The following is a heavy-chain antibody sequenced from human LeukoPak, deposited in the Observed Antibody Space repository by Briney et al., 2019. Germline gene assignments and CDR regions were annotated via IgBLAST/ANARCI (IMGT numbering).Heavy chain of an antibody. CDR2: IFFSGRT. Sequence: SETLSLTCIVSGASISSHYWGWIRQSPGQGLEWIGYIFFSGRTNYHPPLKSRVTISIDTSKTQFSLKLSSVTAADTAVYYCARMNGNYDVLDWGQGTLVTVSS. D-gene: IGHD2-8*02. CDR1: GASISSHY. CDR3: ARMNGNYDVLD. J-gene: IGHJ4*02. V-gene: IGHV4-59*08.